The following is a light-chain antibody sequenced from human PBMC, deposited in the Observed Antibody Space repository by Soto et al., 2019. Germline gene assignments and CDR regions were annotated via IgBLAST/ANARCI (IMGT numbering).Light chain of an antibody. Sequence: EIVMTQSPATLSVSPGERATLSCRASQSVSSNLAWYQQKPGQAPRLLIYGASTRATGIPARFSGSGSGIEFTLTISSLQYEDFAVYYCQQYNNWPGTFGPGTKVDIK. CDR1: QSVSSN. CDR2: GAS. V-gene: IGKV3-15*01. CDR3: QQYNNWPGT. J-gene: IGKJ3*01.